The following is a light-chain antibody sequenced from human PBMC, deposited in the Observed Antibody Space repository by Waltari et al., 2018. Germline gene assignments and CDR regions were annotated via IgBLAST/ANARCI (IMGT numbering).Light chain of an antibody. Sequence: SSELTQDPAVSVALGQTVRITCQGDSLRSYYASWYQQKPGQAPVLVIYGKNTRPSGIPDRFAGASSGNTASLTSTGAQAEDEADYYCNSRDSSGNHPVVFGGGTKLTVL. CDR3: NSRDSSGNHPVV. V-gene: IGLV3-19*01. J-gene: IGLJ2*01. CDR2: GKN. CDR1: SLRSYY.